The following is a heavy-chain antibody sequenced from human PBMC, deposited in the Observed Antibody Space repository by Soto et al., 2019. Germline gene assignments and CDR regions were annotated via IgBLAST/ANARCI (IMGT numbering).Heavy chain of an antibody. Sequence: PGESLKISCKGSGYSFASHWVAWVRQMPEKGLEWIGTIYPGDSDTKYSSAFRGHVTISADTSVSTAYLQWRSLEATDSAIYYCARYSGSYWHYLDLWGQGTLVTVS. J-gene: IGHJ4*02. V-gene: IGHV5-51*01. CDR3: ARYSGSYWHYLDL. D-gene: IGHD1-26*01. CDR1: GYSFASHW. CDR2: IYPGDSDT.